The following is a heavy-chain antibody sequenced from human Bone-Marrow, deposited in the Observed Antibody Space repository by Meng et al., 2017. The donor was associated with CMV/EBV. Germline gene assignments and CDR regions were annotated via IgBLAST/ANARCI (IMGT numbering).Heavy chain of an antibody. Sequence: GGSLRLSCAASGFTFSSYGMHWVRQAPGKGLEWVAVISYDGSKKYYADSVKGRFTISRDNSKNTLYLQVHSLRAEDTAVYYYARETTVTPLLFDYWGQGTLVTVSS. D-gene: IGHD4-17*01. V-gene: IGHV3-30*19. CDR1: GFTFSSYG. CDR3: ARETTVTPLLFDY. J-gene: IGHJ4*02. CDR2: ISYDGSKK.